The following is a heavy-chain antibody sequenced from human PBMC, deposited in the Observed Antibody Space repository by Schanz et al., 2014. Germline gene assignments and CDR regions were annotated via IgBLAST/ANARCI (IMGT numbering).Heavy chain of an antibody. CDR3: ARDADYNPTSDFWYDAYDF. CDR2: IEGDGTRT. J-gene: IGHJ3*01. D-gene: IGHD1-1*01. CDR1: GFTFSSYW. Sequence: DVQLVESGGTLVQPGGSLIISCAASGFTFSSYWMVWLRQAPGKGLEWVANIEGDGTRTYYVDSVKGRFTVSRDNAENSLYRHMRSLRVDDTAVYYCARDADYNPTSDFWYDAYDFWGQGTVVTVSS. V-gene: IGHV3-7*01.